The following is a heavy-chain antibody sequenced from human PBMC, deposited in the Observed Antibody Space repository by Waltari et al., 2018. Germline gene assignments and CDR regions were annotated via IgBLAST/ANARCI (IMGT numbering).Heavy chain of an antibody. J-gene: IGHJ4*02. CDR1: GHTFTGYY. CDR3: ARELELFKFFDY. V-gene: IGHV1-2*02. D-gene: IGHD1-7*01. Sequence: QVQLVQSGAEVKKPGASVKVSCKASGHTFTGYYIDWVRQAPGQGLEWMGWINPNSGGTNYAQKFQGRVTMTRDTSISTAYMKLSRLRSDDTAVYYCARELELFKFFDYWGQGTLVTVSS. CDR2: INPNSGGT.